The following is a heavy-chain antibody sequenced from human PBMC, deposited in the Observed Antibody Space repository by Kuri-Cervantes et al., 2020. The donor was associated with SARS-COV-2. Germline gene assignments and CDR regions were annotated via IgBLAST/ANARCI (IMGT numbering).Heavy chain of an antibody. J-gene: IGHJ2*01. CDR1: GYTFTSYG. D-gene: IGHD4/OR15-4a*01. V-gene: IGHV1-18*01. CDR3: ARVFSRLWGSGRYFDL. CDR2: ISAYNGNT. Sequence: ASVKVSCKASGYTFTSYGISWVRQAPGQGLEWMGWISAYNGNTNYAQKLQGRVTMTTDTPTSTAYMELRSLRSDDTAVYYCARVFSRLWGSGRYFDLWGRGTLVTVSS.